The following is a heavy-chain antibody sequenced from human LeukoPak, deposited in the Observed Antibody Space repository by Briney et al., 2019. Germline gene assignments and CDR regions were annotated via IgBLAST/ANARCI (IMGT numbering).Heavy chain of an antibody. Sequence: ASVKVSCNVSGYTLTELSMHWVRQAPGKGLEWMGGFDPEDGETIYAQKFQGRVTMTEDTSTDTAYMELSSLRSEDTAVYYCARVAYGDYGGASYYYYMDVWGKGTTVTVSS. V-gene: IGHV1-24*01. D-gene: IGHD4-17*01. CDR1: GYTLTELS. J-gene: IGHJ6*03. CDR3: ARVAYGDYGGASYYYYMDV. CDR2: FDPEDGET.